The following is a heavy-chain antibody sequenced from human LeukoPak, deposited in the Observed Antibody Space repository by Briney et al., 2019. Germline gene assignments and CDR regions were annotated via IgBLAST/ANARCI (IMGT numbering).Heavy chain of an antibody. J-gene: IGHJ5*02. D-gene: IGHD5-24*01. CDR2: IYYSGST. CDR1: SGSISTYY. Sequence: SETLSLTCSVCSGSISTYYWSWIRQAPGKGLEWIGFIYYSGSTNYNPSLKSRATILLDTSKNQFSLRLSSVTAADTAVYYCATQPARPAIWFDPWGQGTLVTVSP. V-gene: IGHV4-59*01. CDR3: ATQPARPAIWFDP.